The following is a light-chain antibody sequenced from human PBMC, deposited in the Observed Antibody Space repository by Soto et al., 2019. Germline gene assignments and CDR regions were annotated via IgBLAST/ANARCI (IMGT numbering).Light chain of an antibody. V-gene: IGLV2-11*01. CDR2: DVS. J-gene: IGLJ1*01. CDR1: SSDVGGYNY. Sequence: QSALTQPRSVSGSPGQSVTISCTGTSSDVGGYNYVSWYQQHPGKAPKLMIYDVSKRPSGVPDRFSVSKSGNTASLTISGLQAEDEADYYCCSYAGSSFGTGTKLTVL. CDR3: CSYAGSS.